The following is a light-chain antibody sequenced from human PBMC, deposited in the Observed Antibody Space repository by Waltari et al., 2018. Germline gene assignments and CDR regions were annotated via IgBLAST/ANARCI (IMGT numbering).Light chain of an antibody. CDR2: VAA. J-gene: IGKJ2*01. CDR1: QSISNY. Sequence: DIQMTQSPSSLPASVGDRVTITCRSSQSISNYLNWYQHKPGEAPKILVYVAANLQRGVPSRFSGSGSETDFTLTISSLQLEDFATYYCQQSYSTLPYTFGQGTKLEIK. CDR3: QQSYSTLPYT. V-gene: IGKV1-39*01.